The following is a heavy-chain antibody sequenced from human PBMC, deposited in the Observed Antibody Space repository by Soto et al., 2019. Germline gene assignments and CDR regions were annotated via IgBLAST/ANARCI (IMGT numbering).Heavy chain of an antibody. CDR3: AKKVNSGPGSQYFDY. CDR2: FRTSGDGCTT. Sequence: GSLRLSCAASVFTFSSYSMSWVRQAPGKGLEWVSGFRTSGDGCTTYYADSVKGRFTISRDNSKNMLFLQMNSLRAEDTAIYYCAKKVNSGPGSQYFDYWGQGTLVTVSS. D-gene: IGHD3-10*01. CDR1: VFTFSSYS. V-gene: IGHV3-23*01. J-gene: IGHJ4*02.